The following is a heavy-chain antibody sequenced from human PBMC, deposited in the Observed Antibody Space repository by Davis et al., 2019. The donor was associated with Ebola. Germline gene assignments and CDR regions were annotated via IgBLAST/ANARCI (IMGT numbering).Heavy chain of an antibody. J-gene: IGHJ4*02. CDR3: ARDYNYSFDY. Sequence: GESLKISCAASGFTFNNHWMHWVRQAPGKGLVWVSRISSDGSLTSYADSVKGRFTISRSNAKNSLYLQMNNLRDEDTAVYYCARDYNYSFDYWGQGALVTVSS. CDR2: ISSDGSLT. V-gene: IGHV3-74*01. D-gene: IGHD5-24*01. CDR1: GFTFNNHW.